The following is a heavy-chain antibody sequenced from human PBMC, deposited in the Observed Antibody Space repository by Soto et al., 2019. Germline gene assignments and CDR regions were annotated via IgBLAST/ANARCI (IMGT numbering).Heavy chain of an antibody. Sequence: QVQLVQSGAEVRKPGASVNISCRASGFSFSDNLINWVRQAPGQSLEWIGWLNPDNGNTRYSQPFQGRVTISRHSCASIAYVEVSDLTSEDTAVYYCARDMLSVVPRANDAFDVWGQGTMVTVSS. V-gene: IGHV1-3*01. J-gene: IGHJ3*01. CDR2: LNPDNGNT. CDR3: ARDMLSVVPRANDAFDV. D-gene: IGHD6-6*01. CDR1: GFSFSDNL.